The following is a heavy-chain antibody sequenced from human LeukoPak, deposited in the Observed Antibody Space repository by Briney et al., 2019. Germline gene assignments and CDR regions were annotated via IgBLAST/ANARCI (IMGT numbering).Heavy chain of an antibody. D-gene: IGHD5-18*01. CDR1: GGSFSGYY. CDR3: ARAGQLWLREGHWVADY. CDR2: INHSGST. J-gene: IGHJ4*02. V-gene: IGHV4-34*01. Sequence: SETLSLTCAVYGGSFSGYYWSWIRQPPGKGLEWIGEINHSGSTNYNPSLKSRVTTSVDTSKNQFSLKLSSVTAADTAVYYCARAGQLWLREGHWVADYWGQGTLVTVSS.